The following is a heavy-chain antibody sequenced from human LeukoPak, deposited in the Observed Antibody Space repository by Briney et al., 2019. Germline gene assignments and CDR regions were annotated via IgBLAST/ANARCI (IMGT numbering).Heavy chain of an antibody. Sequence: SETPSLTCTVSGGSISSGGYYWSWIRQHPGKGLEWIGYIYYSGSTYYNPSLKSRVTISVDTSKNQFSLKLSSVTAADTAVYYCARAGSIWFGELLPSPGAFDIWGQGTMVTVSS. V-gene: IGHV4-31*03. CDR3: ARAGSIWFGELLPSPGAFDI. J-gene: IGHJ3*02. CDR1: GGSISSGGYY. D-gene: IGHD3-10*01. CDR2: IYYSGST.